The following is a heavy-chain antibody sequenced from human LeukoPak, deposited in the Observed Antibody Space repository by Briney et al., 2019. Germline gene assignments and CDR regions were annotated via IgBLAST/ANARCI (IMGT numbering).Heavy chain of an antibody. CDR3: ARESGTQSSLSV. Sequence: GGSLRLSCAASGFTFSSYSMNWVRQAPGKGLEWVAYISTSTTYYADSVRGRFTISRDNAENSLFLHMNSLRADDTAVYYCARESGTQSSLSVWGQGTLVTVSS. CDR2: ISTSTT. V-gene: IGHV3-48*01. D-gene: IGHD6-19*01. J-gene: IGHJ4*02. CDR1: GFTFSSYS.